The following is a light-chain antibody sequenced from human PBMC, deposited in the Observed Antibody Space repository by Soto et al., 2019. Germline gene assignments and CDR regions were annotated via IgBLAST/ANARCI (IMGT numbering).Light chain of an antibody. J-gene: IGKJ1*01. V-gene: IGKV1-5*01. CDR1: QSLGIW. CDR2: DAS. Sequence: DIQMTQSPPTLSASVDDRVTITCRASQSLGIWLAWYQQKPGKAPKLLIYDASILESGVPSTFSGSGSGTEFSLTISSLQPDDFATYYCQQYHTYTWTFGQGTKVEIK. CDR3: QQYHTYTWT.